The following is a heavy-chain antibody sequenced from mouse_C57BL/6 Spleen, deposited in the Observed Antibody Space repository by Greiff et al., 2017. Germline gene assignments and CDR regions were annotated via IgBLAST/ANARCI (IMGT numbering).Heavy chain of an antibody. CDR3: ARRDGHWYFDV. D-gene: IGHD2-3*01. Sequence: ESGPGLVKPSQSLSLTCSVTGYSITSGYYWNWIRQFPGNKLEWMGYISYDGSNNYNPSLKNRISITRDTSKNQFFLKLNSVTTEDTATYYCARRDGHWYFDVWGTGTTVTVSS. CDR1: GYSITSGYY. V-gene: IGHV3-6*01. J-gene: IGHJ1*03. CDR2: ISYDGSN.